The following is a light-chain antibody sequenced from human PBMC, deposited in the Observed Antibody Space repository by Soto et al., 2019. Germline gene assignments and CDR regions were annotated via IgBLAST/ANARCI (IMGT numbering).Light chain of an antibody. Sequence: DIVMTQSPLSLPVTPGEPASISCRSSQSLLHSNGYNYWDWYLQKPGQSPQLLIYLGSNRASGLPDRFSGSGSGTDFTLKISRVEAEDVRVYYCMQALQTPRTFGQRTKVEIK. CDR3: MQALQTPRT. V-gene: IGKV2-28*01. CDR1: QSLLHSNGYNY. CDR2: LGS. J-gene: IGKJ1*01.